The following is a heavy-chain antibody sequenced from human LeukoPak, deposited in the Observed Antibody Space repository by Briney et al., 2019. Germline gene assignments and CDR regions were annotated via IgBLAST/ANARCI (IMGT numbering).Heavy chain of an antibody. CDR2: IHDRN. J-gene: IGHJ4*02. CDR3: AKDQPTDGYNAI. Sequence: GGSLRLSRAASGFIFGKYAMRSLRQAPGKGLEWVSTIHDRNYYADSVKGRFTISRDNSRSTLYLQMDNLRAEDTAIYYCAKDQPTDGYNAIWGRGTLVTVSS. CDR1: GFIFGKYA. D-gene: IGHD5-24*01. V-gene: IGHV3-23*01.